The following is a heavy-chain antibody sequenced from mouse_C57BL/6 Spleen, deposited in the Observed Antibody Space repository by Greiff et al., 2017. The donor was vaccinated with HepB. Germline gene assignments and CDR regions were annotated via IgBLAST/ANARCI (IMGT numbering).Heavy chain of an antibody. D-gene: IGHD1-1*01. V-gene: IGHV1-66*01. CDR1: GYSFTSYY. CDR2: IYPGSGNT. CDR3: ATGTTVVEDY. J-gene: IGHJ2*01. Sequence: QVQLKQSGPELVKPGASVKISCKASGYSFTSYYIHWVKQRPGQGLEWIGWIYPGSGNTKYNEKFKGKATLTADTSSSTAYMQLSSLTSEDSAVYYCATGTTVVEDYWGQGTTLTVSS.